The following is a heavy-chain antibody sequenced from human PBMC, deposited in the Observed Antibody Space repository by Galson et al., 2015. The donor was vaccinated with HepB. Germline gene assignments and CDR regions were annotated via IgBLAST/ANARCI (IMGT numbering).Heavy chain of an antibody. Sequence: SLRLSSAASGFSFSDYYMNWIRQTPGKGLEWLSYISGSSIYTNYAGSVKGRFTISRDNAKNSLYLQMNSLRAEDSAVYYCARDSRGGNVHYYYYGMDVWGQGTTVTVSS. CDR3: ARDSRGGNVHYYYYGMDV. CDR1: GFSFSDYY. J-gene: IGHJ6*02. D-gene: IGHD2/OR15-2a*01. V-gene: IGHV3-11*06. CDR2: ISGSSIYT.